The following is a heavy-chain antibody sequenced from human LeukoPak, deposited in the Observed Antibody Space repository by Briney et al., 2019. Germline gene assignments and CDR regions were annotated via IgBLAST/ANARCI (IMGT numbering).Heavy chain of an antibody. CDR3: AKDGIVDYYGSGGYDVWFDP. V-gene: IGHV3-23*01. D-gene: IGHD3-10*01. J-gene: IGHJ5*02. CDR1: GFTFSSYA. CDR2: ISGSGGST. Sequence: GGSLRLSCAASGFTFSSYAMSWVRQAPGKGLEWVSAISGSGGSTYYADSVKGRFTISRDNSKNTLYLQMNSLRAEDTAVYYCAKDGIVDYYGSGGYDVWFDPWGQGTLVTVSS.